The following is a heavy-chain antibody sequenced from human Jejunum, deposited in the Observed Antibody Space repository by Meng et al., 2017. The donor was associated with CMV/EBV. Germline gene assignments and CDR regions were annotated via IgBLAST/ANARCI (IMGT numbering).Heavy chain of an antibody. V-gene: IGHV3-7*01. CDR1: GFTFSTYW. D-gene: IGHD3-10*01. Sequence: LSCAASGFTFSTYWMPWVRQAPGKGLEWVANIKQDGSEKYYVESVKGRFTISRDNAKNLLFLQMNSLRVEDTAMYYCARNARGSGYWGQGTLVTVSS. CDR2: IKQDGSEK. CDR3: ARNARGSGY. J-gene: IGHJ4*02.